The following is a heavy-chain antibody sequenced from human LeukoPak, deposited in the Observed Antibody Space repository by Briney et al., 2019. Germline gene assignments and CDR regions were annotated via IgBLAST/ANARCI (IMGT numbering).Heavy chain of an antibody. CDR2: MNPNSGNT. CDR1: GYTFTSYD. J-gene: IGHJ6*02. V-gene: IGHV1-8*01. Sequence: AASVKVSYKASGYTFTSYDIHWVRQATGQGLEWMGWMNPNSGNTGYAQKFQGRVTMTRNTSISTAYMELSSLRSEDTAVYYCARSVLYYYGMDVWGQGTTVTVSS. D-gene: IGHD2-8*01. CDR3: ARSVLYYYGMDV.